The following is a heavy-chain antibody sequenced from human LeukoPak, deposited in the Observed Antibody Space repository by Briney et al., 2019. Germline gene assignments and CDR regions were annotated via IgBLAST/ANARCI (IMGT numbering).Heavy chain of an antibody. CDR3: ASSYYGIYNSPPFYMDV. CDR1: GGSISSSSYY. D-gene: IGHD4-17*01. V-gene: IGHV4-39*02. J-gene: IGHJ6*03. Sequence: SETLSLTCTVSGGSISSSSYYWGWIRQPPGKGLEWIGEINHSGSTNYNPSLKSRVTISIGTANNHFSPKLSSVTAADTAVYYCASSYYGIYNSPPFYMDVWGKGTTVTVSS. CDR2: INHSGST.